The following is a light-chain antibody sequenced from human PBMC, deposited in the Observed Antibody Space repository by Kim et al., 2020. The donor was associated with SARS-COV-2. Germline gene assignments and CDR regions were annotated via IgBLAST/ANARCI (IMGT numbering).Light chain of an antibody. Sequence: SGSPGQTASITCSGDKLGNKYSCWYQQKPGQSPVLVIYQDRNRPSGIPERFSGSNSGNTATLTISGTQAMYEADYYCQAWDSSTVVFGGGTQLTVL. J-gene: IGLJ2*01. CDR3: QAWDSSTVV. V-gene: IGLV3-1*01. CDR2: QDR. CDR1: KLGNKY.